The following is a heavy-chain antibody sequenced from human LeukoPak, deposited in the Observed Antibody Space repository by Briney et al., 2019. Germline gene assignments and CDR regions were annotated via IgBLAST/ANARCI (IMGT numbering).Heavy chain of an antibody. CDR2: IYYSGST. Sequence: SETLSLTCTVSGVSISSYYWTWIRQPPGEGLEWIGYIYYSGSTNYNPSLKSRVTISVDTSKNQFSLKLSSVTAADTAVYYCASALQPGVHAFDIWGQGTVVTVSS. V-gene: IGHV4-59*01. CDR1: GVSISSYY. J-gene: IGHJ3*02. CDR3: ASALQPGVHAFDI. D-gene: IGHD1-1*01.